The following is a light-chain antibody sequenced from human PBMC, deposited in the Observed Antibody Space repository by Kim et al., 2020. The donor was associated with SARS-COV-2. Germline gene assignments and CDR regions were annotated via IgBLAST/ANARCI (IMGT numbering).Light chain of an antibody. CDR2: GAS. CDR3: QQYNNWPPWS. CDR1: QSVSSN. J-gene: IGKJ2*04. Sequence: VSPGERATLSCRASQSVSSNLAWYQQKPGQAPRLLIYGASTRATGIPARFSGSGSGTEFTLTISSLQSEDFAVYYCQQYNNWPPWSFGQGTKLEIK. V-gene: IGKV3-15*01.